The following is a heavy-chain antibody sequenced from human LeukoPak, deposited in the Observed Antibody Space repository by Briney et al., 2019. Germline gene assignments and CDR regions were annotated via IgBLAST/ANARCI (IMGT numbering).Heavy chain of an antibody. Sequence: GGSLRLSGAASGFTFSSYAMSWVRQAPGKGLEWVSAISGSGGTTYYADSVKGRFTISRDNSKNTLYLQMNSLRAEDTAVYYCAKDRYGDKKPYYFDYWGQGTLVTVSS. D-gene: IGHD4-17*01. J-gene: IGHJ4*02. CDR1: GFTFSSYA. V-gene: IGHV3-23*01. CDR2: ISGSGGTT. CDR3: AKDRYGDKKPYYFDY.